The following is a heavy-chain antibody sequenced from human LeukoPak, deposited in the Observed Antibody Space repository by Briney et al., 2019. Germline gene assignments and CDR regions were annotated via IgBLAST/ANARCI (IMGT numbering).Heavy chain of an antibody. Sequence: PGRSLRLSCAASGFTFSSYGMHWVRQAPGKGLEWVAVIWYDGSNKYYADSVKGRFTISRDNSKNSLYLQMNSLRTEDTALYYCAKSHDRIGWLDYYYYGMDVWGQGTTVTVSS. CDR1: GFTFSSYG. V-gene: IGHV3-33*03. CDR3: AKSHDRIGWLDYYYYGMDV. J-gene: IGHJ6*02. D-gene: IGHD5-24*01. CDR2: IWYDGSNK.